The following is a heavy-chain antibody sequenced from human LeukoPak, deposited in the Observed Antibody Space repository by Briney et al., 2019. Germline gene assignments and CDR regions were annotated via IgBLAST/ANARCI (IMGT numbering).Heavy chain of an antibody. J-gene: IGHJ4*02. CDR3: VREGEGRLVV. CDR1: GFTPSNFG. CDR2: IANDGGITA. Sequence: GGSLRLSCALSGFTPSNFGMNWVRQAPGKGLEWLAFIANDGGITAYYGDLVMGRFTISRDNPKKEVYLQMTGLRTEDTAVYYCVREGEGRLVVWGRETLDTVSS. V-gene: IGHV3-30*02. D-gene: IGHD3-16*01.